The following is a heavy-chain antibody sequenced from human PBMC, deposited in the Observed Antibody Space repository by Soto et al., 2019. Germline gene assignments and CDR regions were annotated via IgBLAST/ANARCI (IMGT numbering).Heavy chain of an antibody. CDR2: IYYSGST. CDR3: ARQTPADYGDTRRGYFDY. D-gene: IGHD4-17*01. CDR1: GGSISEKY. Sequence: SETLSLTCIVSGGSISEKYWNWVRQPPGKGLEWIGYIYYSGSTNYNPSLKSRVTISVDTSKNQFSLKLSSVTAADTAVYYCARQTPADYGDTRRGYFDYWGRGTLVTVSS. J-gene: IGHJ4*02. V-gene: IGHV4-59*01.